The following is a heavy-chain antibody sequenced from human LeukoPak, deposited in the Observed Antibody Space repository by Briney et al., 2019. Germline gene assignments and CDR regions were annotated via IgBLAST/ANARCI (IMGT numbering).Heavy chain of an antibody. CDR3: ARATGRVVRGITWRYFDY. D-gene: IGHD3-10*01. CDR2: ISGYNDNT. J-gene: IGHJ4*02. CDR1: RYTLTGYY. Sequence: ASVKDSFMASRYTLTGYYMHWVRQAPGQGLDWMGCISGYNDNTKYAKKLKGRVTMTTDTSTRTAYMELRSLRSDETAVYYCARATGRVVRGITWRYFDYWGQGALVTVSS. V-gene: IGHV1-18*04.